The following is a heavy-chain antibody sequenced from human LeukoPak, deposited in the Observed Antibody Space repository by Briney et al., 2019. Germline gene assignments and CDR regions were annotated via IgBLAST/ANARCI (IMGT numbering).Heavy chain of an antibody. J-gene: IGHJ4*02. V-gene: IGHV3-66*04. CDR3: ARQRGSGCLDY. CDR2: IYSGGST. Sequence: PGGSLRLSCAASGFTVSSNYMSWVRQAPGKGLEWVSVIYSGGSTYYADSVKGRFTISRDNSKNTLYLQMNGLRAEDTAVYYCARQRGSGCLDYWGQGTLVTVSS. D-gene: IGHD6-19*01. CDR1: GFTVSSNY.